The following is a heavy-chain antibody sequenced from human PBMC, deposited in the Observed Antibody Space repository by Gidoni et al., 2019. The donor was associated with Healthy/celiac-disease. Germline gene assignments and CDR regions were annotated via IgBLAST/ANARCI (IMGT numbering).Heavy chain of an antibody. CDR1: GVTFSSYG. V-gene: IGHV3-33*01. CDR3: ARDSSYGSGYNWFDP. D-gene: IGHD3-10*01. J-gene: IGHJ5*02. CDR2: IWYYGSNK. Sequence: QVQLVESGGGVVQPGRSLRLSCAASGVTFSSYGMHWVRQAPGKGLEWVAVIWYYGSNKYYADSVKGRFTISRDNSKNTLYLQMNSLRAEDTAVYYCARDSSYGSGYNWFDPWGQGTLVTVSS.